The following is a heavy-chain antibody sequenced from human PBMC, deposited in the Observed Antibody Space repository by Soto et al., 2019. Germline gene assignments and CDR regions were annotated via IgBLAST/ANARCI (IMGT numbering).Heavy chain of an antibody. CDR1: GCSISSCGYY. D-gene: IGHD4-17*01. Sequence: SEPLSLTCTVSGCSISSCGYYWIWIRQHPGKGLEWIGYIYYSGSTYYNPSLKSRVTISVDTSKNQFSLKLSSVTAADTAVYYCARENYGGNPFDYWGQGTLVTVSS. V-gene: IGHV4-31*03. CDR3: ARENYGGNPFDY. CDR2: IYYSGST. J-gene: IGHJ4*02.